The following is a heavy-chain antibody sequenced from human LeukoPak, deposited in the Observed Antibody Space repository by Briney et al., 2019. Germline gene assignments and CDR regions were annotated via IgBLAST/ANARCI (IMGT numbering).Heavy chain of an antibody. CDR2: ISSSSSYI. CDR1: GFTFSSYS. J-gene: IGHJ4*02. Sequence: GGSLRLSCAASGFTFSSYSMNWVRQAPGKGLEWVSSISSSSSYIYYADSVKGRFTISRDNAKNSLYLQMNSLRAEDTAVYYCARDGGQRLRYFDYWGQGTLVTVSS. CDR3: ARDGGQRLRYFDY. D-gene: IGHD6-25*01. V-gene: IGHV3-21*01.